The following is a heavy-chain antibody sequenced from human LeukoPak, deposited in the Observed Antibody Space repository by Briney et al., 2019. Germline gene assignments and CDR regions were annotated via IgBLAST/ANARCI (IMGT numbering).Heavy chain of an antibody. CDR2: ISAYNGNT. J-gene: IGHJ5*02. CDR3: ARVFTEWELLNDH. Sequence: GASVRVSCKASGYTFTGYYIYWVRQAPGQGLEWMGWISAYNGNTNYAQKLQGRVTMTTDTSTSTAYMELRSLRSDDTAVYYCARVFTEWELLNDHWGQGTLVTVSS. D-gene: IGHD1-26*01. CDR1: GYTFTGYY. V-gene: IGHV1-18*01.